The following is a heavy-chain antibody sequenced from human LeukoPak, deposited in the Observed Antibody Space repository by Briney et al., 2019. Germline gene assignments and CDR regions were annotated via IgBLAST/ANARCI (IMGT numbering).Heavy chain of an antibody. CDR1: GGTFSSYA. CDR3: ARVGDYYDSSGYYFDY. CDR2: IIPIFGTA. J-gene: IGHJ4*02. D-gene: IGHD3-22*01. V-gene: IGHV1-69*05. Sequence: SVKVSCKASGGTFSSYAISWVRQAPGQGLEWMGRIIPIFGTANYAQKFQGRVTITTDESTSTAYMELSSLRSEDTAVYYCARVGDYYDSSGYYFDYWGQGALVTVSS.